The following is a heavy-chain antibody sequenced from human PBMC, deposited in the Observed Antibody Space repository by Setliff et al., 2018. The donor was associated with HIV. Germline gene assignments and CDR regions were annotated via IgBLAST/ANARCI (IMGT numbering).Heavy chain of an antibody. CDR3: ARKLRPGHGVDV. CDR1: RFDFNNYW. D-gene: IGHD3-10*01. J-gene: IGHJ6*02. Sequence: PGGSLRLSCAASRFDFNNYWMCWVRQAPGKGLEWVANIGQDGSEKNYVDSVKSRFTISRDNAKNSMDLQMNSLRAEDTAIYYCARKLRPGHGVDVWGQGTTVTVSS. V-gene: IGHV3-7*01. CDR2: IGQDGSEK.